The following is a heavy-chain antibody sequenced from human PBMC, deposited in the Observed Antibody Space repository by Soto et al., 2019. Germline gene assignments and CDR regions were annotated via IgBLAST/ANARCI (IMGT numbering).Heavy chain of an antibody. Sequence: WASVKVSCKASGYTFTSYYMHWVRQAPGQGLEWMGIINPSGGSTSYAQKFQGRVTMTRDTSTSTVYMELSSLRSEDTAVYYCAREGAEMTSLNWFDPGGQGTLVTVSS. CDR3: AREGAEMTSLNWFDP. V-gene: IGHV1-46*01. CDR2: INPSGGST. D-gene: IGHD4-17*01. CDR1: GYTFTSYY. J-gene: IGHJ5*02.